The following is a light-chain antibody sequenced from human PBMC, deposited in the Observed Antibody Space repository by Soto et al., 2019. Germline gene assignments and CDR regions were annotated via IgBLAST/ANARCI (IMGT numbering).Light chain of an antibody. CDR2: GAS. CDR3: QQYGSSLIT. CDR1: QSVSSSY. Sequence: ESVLTQSPVTLSLSPGERATLSCRASQSVSSSYLAWYQQKPGRAPRLLIYGASSRATGIPDRFSASGSGTDFTLTISGLEPEDFAVYYCQQYGSSLITFGQGTRLEIK. J-gene: IGKJ5*01. V-gene: IGKV3-20*01.